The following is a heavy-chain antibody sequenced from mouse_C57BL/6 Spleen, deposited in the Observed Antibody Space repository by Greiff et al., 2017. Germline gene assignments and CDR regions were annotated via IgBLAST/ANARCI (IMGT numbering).Heavy chain of an antibody. J-gene: IGHJ4*01. V-gene: IGHV2-6*03. CDR3: ARGTTVVEGYYAMDY. D-gene: IGHD1-1*01. CDR1: GFSLTSYG. Sequence: VQLVESGPGLVAPSQSLSITCTVSGFSLTSYGVHWVRQPPGKGLEWLVVIWSDGSTTYNSALKSRLSISKDNSKSQVFLKMNSLQTDDTAMYYCARGTTVVEGYYAMDYWGQGTSVTVSS. CDR2: IWSDGST.